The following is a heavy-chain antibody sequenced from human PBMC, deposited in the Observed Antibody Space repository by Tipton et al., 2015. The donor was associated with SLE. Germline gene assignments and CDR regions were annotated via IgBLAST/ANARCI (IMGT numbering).Heavy chain of an antibody. CDR1: GAPVATTGYY. CDR2: IYYSGST. Sequence: TLSLTCIVSGAPVATTGYYWGWIRQPPGKELEWMGSIYYSGSTYYNPSLKSRVTISVDTSKTQFSLKLSSVTAADTAVYYCARHELELPNYFDYWGQGTLVTVSS. D-gene: IGHD1-7*01. CDR3: ARHELELPNYFDY. V-gene: IGHV4-39*01. J-gene: IGHJ4*02.